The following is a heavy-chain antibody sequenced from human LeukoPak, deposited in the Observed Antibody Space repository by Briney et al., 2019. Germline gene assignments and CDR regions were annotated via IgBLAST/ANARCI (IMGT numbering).Heavy chain of an antibody. CDR2: IDYSGST. D-gene: IGHD3-22*01. J-gene: IGHJ4*02. CDR1: GGSISSYY. CDR3: ARAVYYYDSSGYYLMYYFDY. Sequence: SETLSLTCTVSGGSISSYYWSWIRQPPGKGLEWIGYIDYSGSTNYNPSLKSRVTISVDTSKNQFSLKLSSVTAADTAVYYCARAVYYYDSSGYYLMYYFDYWGQGTLVTVSS. V-gene: IGHV4-59*01.